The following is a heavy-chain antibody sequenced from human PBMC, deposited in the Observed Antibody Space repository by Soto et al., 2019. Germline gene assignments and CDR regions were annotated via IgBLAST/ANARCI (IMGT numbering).Heavy chain of an antibody. V-gene: IGHV4-4*07. CDR2: IYTSGST. CDR3: ARLRDLRYSSGWTWLGLNWFDP. D-gene: IGHD6-19*01. CDR1: GGSISSYY. Sequence: SETLSLTCTVSGGSISSYYWSWIRQPAGKGLEWIGRIYTSGSTNYNPSLKSRVTMSVDTSKNQFSLKLSSVTAADTAVYYCARLRDLRYSSGWTWLGLNWFDPWGQGTLVTVSS. J-gene: IGHJ5*02.